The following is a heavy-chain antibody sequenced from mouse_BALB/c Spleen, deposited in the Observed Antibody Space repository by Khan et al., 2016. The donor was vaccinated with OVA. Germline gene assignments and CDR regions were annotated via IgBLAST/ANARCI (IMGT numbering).Heavy chain of an antibody. V-gene: IGHV1S135*01. CDR2: IYPFNTGT. CDR3: ARGAFDY. J-gene: IGHJ3*01. CDR1: GYSFTTYY. Sequence: VQLQQSGPELMKPGASVNISCKASGYSFTTYYIHWVKQSRGKSLEWIGHIYPFNTGTDYNQKFKGQATLTVDKSSNTAYMHLTSLTSEDSAGYYWARGAFDYWGQGTLVTVSA.